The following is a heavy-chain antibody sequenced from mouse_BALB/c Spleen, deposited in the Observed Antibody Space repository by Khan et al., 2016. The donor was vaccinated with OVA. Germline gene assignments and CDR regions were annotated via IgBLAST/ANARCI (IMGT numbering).Heavy chain of an antibody. CDR3: TRIYRSDFDY. V-gene: IGHV1-20*02. CDR2: INPHIGET. D-gene: IGHD1-1*01. Sequence: VQLKQSGPELVRPGASVKISCKASGYSFTGYFMNWVMQSHGKSLEWIGRINPHIGETFYNQRFKDKATLTVDESSSTAHMERRSLASEDSAVYYCTRIYRSDFDYWGQGTTLTVSS. J-gene: IGHJ2*01. CDR1: GYSFTGYF.